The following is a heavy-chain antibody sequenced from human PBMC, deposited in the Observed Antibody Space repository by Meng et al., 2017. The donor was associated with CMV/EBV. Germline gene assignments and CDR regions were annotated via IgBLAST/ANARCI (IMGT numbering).Heavy chain of an antibody. V-gene: IGHV3-21*01. CDR2: ISSSSSYI. CDR3: ARGLQLFRSSWHPVDI. D-gene: IGHD6-13*01. Sequence: GGSLRLSCAASGFTFSSYSMNWVRQAPGKGLEWVSSISSSSSYIYYADSVKGRFTISRDNAKNSLYLQMNSLRAEDTAVYYCARGLQLFRSSWHPVDIWGQGTMVTVSS. J-gene: IGHJ3*02. CDR1: GFTFSSYS.